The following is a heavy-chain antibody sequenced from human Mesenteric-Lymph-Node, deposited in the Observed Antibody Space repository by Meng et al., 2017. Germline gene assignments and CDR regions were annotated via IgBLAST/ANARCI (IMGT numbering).Heavy chain of an antibody. CDR3: ARGGSSGPYDY. CDR2: IYYSGST. V-gene: IGHV4-4*02. J-gene: IGHJ4*02. D-gene: IGHD6-19*01. Sequence: SETLSLTCAVSGGSISSSNWWSWVRQPPGKGLEWIGYIYYSGSTNYNPSLKSRVTISVDTSKNQFSLKLSSVTAADTAVYYCARGGSSGPYDYWGQGTLVTVSS. CDR1: GGSISSSNW.